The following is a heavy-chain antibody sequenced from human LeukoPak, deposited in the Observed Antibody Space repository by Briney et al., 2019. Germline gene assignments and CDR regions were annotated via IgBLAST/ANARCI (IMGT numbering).Heavy chain of an antibody. J-gene: IGHJ4*02. CDR1: GFTFSSYS. CDR3: AKARNFWSRYFVDY. Sequence: PGGSLRFSCAASGFTFSSYSMNWDRPAPGNELEWGSYISSSSSTIYYADSVKGRFTISRDNAKNSLYLQMNSLRAEDTAVYYCAKARNFWSRYFVDYWGQGTLVTVSS. V-gene: IGHV3-48*04. CDR2: ISSSSSTI. D-gene: IGHD3-3*01.